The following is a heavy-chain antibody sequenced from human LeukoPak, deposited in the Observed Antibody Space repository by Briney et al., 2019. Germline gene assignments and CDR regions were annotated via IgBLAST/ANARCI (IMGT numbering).Heavy chain of an antibody. Sequence: QPGRSLRLSCAASGFTFSSYGMSWVRQAPGKGLEWVSAISGSGGSTYYADSVKGRFTISRDNSKNTLYLQMNSLRAEDTAVYYCAKSGRYFDWLLLPWGQGTLVTVSS. D-gene: IGHD3-9*01. CDR3: AKSGRYFDWLLLP. J-gene: IGHJ5*02. CDR1: GFTFSSYG. CDR2: ISGSGGST. V-gene: IGHV3-23*01.